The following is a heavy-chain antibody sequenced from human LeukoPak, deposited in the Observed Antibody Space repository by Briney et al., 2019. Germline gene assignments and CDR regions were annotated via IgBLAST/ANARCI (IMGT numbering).Heavy chain of an antibody. Sequence: PGGSLRLSCSASGFTFSSYAMHWVRQAPGKGLEWVSVIYSGGGTYYADSVKGRFTISRDNSKNTLYLQMNSLRAADTAVYYCVRGGYFDLWGRGTLVTVSS. CDR2: IYSGGGT. CDR1: GFTFSSYA. V-gene: IGHV3-53*01. J-gene: IGHJ2*01. CDR3: VRGGYFDL.